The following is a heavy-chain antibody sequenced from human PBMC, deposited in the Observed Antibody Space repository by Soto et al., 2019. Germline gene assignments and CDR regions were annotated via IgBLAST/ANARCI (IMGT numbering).Heavy chain of an antibody. J-gene: IGHJ6*02. Sequence: ASVKVSCKASGYTFTSYYMHWVRQAPGQGLEWMGIINPSGGSTSYAQKFQGRVTMTRDTSTSTVYMELSSLRSEDTAVYYCARGMDYDFWSGSYRAGYYYYGMDVWGQATTVTVSS. CDR2: INPSGGST. D-gene: IGHD3-3*01. V-gene: IGHV1-46*01. CDR3: ARGMDYDFWSGSYRAGYYYYGMDV. CDR1: GYTFTSYY.